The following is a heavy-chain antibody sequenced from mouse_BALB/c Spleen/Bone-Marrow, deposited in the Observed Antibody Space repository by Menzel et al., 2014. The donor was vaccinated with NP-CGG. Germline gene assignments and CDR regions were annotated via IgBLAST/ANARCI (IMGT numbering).Heavy chain of an antibody. CDR2: INPSSGYT. CDR3: ARGYYVMDY. Sequence: VKLQESGAELAKPRASVKMSCKASGYTLTSYWMHWVKQRPGQGLEWIGYINPSSGYTEFNQRFKDKATLTADRSSSTAYMQLSSLTSEDSAVYYCARGYYVMDYWGQGTSVTVSS. J-gene: IGHJ4*01. CDR1: GYTLTSYW. V-gene: IGHV1-7*01.